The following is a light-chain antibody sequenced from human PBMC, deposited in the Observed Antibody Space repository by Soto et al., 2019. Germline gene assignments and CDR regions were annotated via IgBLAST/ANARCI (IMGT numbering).Light chain of an antibody. J-gene: IGKJ4*01. Sequence: EIVLTQSPATLSLSPGERATLSCRASQSVSSYLAWYQQKPGQAPRLLIYDASNRATGIPARFSGSGSGTDFTLTISSLEPEDFAVYYCQQRANWPPITFGGGLKVDIK. V-gene: IGKV3-11*01. CDR3: QQRANWPPIT. CDR1: QSVSSY. CDR2: DAS.